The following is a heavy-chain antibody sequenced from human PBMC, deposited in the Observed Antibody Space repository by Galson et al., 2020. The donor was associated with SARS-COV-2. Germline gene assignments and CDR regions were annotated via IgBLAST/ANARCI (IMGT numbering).Heavy chain of an antibody. CDR1: GFTFSSYV. V-gene: IGHV3-30-3*01. J-gene: IGHJ4*02. CDR2: ISYDGSNK. CDR3: ARGWYFDY. Sequence: GESLKISCAASGFTFSSYVMHWVRQAPGKGLEWVAVISYDGSNKYYADSVKGRFTISRDNSKNTLYLQMNSLRAEDTAVYYCARGWYFDYWGQGTLVTVSS. D-gene: IGHD2-15*01.